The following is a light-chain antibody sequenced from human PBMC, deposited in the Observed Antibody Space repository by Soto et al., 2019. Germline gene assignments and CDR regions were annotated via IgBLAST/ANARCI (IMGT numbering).Light chain of an antibody. J-gene: IGKJ5*01. V-gene: IGKV3-15*01. CDR3: QQYDSWIT. Sequence: IVMTQSPATLAGSPGERATLSCRATQSVSSNLAWYQQKPGQAPRLLIYGASTRATGIPARFSGSGSGTDFTLTISSLQSEDFAVYYCQQYDSWITFGQGTRLEIK. CDR2: GAS. CDR1: QSVSSN.